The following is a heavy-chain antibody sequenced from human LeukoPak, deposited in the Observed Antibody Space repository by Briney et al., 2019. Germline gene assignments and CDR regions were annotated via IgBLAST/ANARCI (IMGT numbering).Heavy chain of an antibody. D-gene: IGHD6-13*01. CDR3: ARDLSAARGSYYYYMDV. V-gene: IGHV3-21*01. CDR2: ISSSSSYI. CDR1: GFTFSSYS. J-gene: IGHJ6*03. Sequence: GGSLRLSCAASGFTFSSYSMNWVRQAPGKGLKWVSSISSSSSYIYYADSVKGRFTISRDNAKNSLYLQMNSLRAEDTAVYYCARDLSAARGSYYYYMDVWGKGTTVTVSS.